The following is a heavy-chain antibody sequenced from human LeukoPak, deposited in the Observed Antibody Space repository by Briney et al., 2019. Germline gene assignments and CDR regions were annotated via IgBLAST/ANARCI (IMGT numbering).Heavy chain of an antibody. Sequence: SETLSLTCAVYGGSFSGYYWSWIRQPPGKGLEWIGEINHSGSTNYNPSLKSRVTISVDTSKNQFSLKLSSVTAADTAVYFCTFNLGSGSYAFDIWGQGTMVTVSS. CDR1: GGSFSGYY. D-gene: IGHD3-10*01. CDR3: TFNLGSGSYAFDI. CDR2: INHSGST. V-gene: IGHV4-34*03. J-gene: IGHJ3*02.